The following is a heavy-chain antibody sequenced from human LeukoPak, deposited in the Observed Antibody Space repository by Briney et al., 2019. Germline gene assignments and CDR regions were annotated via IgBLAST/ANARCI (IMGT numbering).Heavy chain of an antibody. CDR1: GGSISSGGYY. V-gene: IGHV4-31*03. Sequence: SETLSLTCTVSGGSISSGGYYWSWIRQHPGKGLEWIGYIYYSGSTYYNPSLKSRVTISVDTSKNQFSLKLSSVTAADTAVYYCARAQVDYNNGPGSQGYYSYGMDVWGQGTTVTVSS. D-gene: IGHD4-11*01. J-gene: IGHJ6*02. CDR3: ARAQVDYNNGPGSQGYYSYGMDV. CDR2: IYYSGST.